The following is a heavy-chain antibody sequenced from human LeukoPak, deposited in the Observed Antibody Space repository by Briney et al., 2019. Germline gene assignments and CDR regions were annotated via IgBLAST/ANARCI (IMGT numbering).Heavy chain of an antibody. D-gene: IGHD5-18*01. CDR3: ARASGYSYDYYFDY. V-gene: IGHV4-59*01. CDR1: GDSIRSYY. Sequence: SETLSLTCTVSGDSIRSYYWSWIRQPPGKGLEWIGNIHYSGSTKYNPSLKSRVTISVDTSKNQFSLKVSSLTAADTAVYYCARASGYSYDYYFDYWGQGTLVTVSS. J-gene: IGHJ4*02. CDR2: IHYSGST.